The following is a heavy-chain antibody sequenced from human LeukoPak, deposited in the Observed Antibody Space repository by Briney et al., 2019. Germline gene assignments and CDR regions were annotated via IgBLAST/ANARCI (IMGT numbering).Heavy chain of an antibody. V-gene: IGHV3-7*01. Sequence: GGSLRLSCAASGFTFSSYWMSWVRQAPGKGLEWVANIKQDGSEKYYVDSVKGRFTISRDNAKNSLYLQMNSLRAEDTAVYYCARIGGRYSSSRGWFDPWGQGTLVTVSS. D-gene: IGHD6-13*01. CDR1: GFTFSSYW. CDR3: ARIGGRYSSSRGWFDP. J-gene: IGHJ5*02. CDR2: IKQDGSEK.